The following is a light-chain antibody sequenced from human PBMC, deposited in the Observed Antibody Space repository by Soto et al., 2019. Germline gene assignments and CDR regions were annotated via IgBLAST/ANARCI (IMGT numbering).Light chain of an antibody. Sequence: QSALTQPPSASGSPGQSVTISCTGTSSDVGAYNYVSWYQQYPGKAPKLMIYEVTKRPSGVPDRFSGSKSGNTASLTVSGLHAEDEADYYCTSYLGNDIWVFGGGTKLTVL. V-gene: IGLV2-8*01. CDR2: EVT. J-gene: IGLJ3*02. CDR1: SSDVGAYNY. CDR3: TSYLGNDIWV.